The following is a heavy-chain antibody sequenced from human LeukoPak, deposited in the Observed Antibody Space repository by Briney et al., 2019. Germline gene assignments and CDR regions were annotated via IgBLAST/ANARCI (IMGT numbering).Heavy chain of an antibody. D-gene: IGHD3-22*01. CDR1: GYTFTGYY. V-gene: IGHV1-2*02. CDR2: INPNSGGT. J-gene: IGHJ5*02. CDR3: ARDPTYYDSSGYLSGNWFDP. Sequence: ASVKVSCKASGYTFTGYYMHWVRQAPGQGREWMGWINPNSGGTNYAQKFQGRVTMTRDTSISTAYMELSRLRSDDTAVYYCARDPTYYDSSGYLSGNWFDPWGQGTLVTVSS.